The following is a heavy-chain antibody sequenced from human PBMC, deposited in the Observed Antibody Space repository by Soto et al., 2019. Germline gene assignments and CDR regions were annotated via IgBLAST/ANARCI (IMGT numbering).Heavy chain of an antibody. CDR1: GGSISSGGYS. Sequence: QLQLQESGSGLVKPSQTLSLTCAVSGGSISSGGYSWNWIRQPLGKGLEWIGYIYHSGSTYYNPSLKSRVTISVDNCKNDFSLKLTSVSAADTAVYYCARDYLEGNCFYLRGQGTLVTGSS. J-gene: IGHJ5*02. CDR2: IYHSGST. CDR3: ARDYLEGNCFYL. V-gene: IGHV4-30-2*01.